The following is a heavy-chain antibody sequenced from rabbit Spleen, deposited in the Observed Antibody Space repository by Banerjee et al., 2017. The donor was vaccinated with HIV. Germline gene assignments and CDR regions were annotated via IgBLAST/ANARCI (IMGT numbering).Heavy chain of an antibody. CDR2: IYTTSGNT. J-gene: IGHJ6*01. CDR3: VRGASGSGYYSL. Sequence: QQQLEESGGGLVKPGGTLTLTCKASGIDFSSYYYMCWVRQAPGKGLELIACIYTTSGNTWYASWVNGRFTISSHNAHNTLYLQLHSLTAADTATYFCVRGASGSGYYSLWGPGTLVTVS. D-gene: IGHD1-1*01. CDR1: GIDFSSYYY. V-gene: IGHV1S43*01.